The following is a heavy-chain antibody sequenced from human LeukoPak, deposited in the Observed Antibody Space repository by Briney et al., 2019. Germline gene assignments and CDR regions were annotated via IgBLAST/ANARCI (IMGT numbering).Heavy chain of an antibody. CDR2: IKQDGSEK. CDR1: GFTFSSYW. J-gene: IGHJ3*02. V-gene: IGHV3-7*01. D-gene: IGHD6-19*01. Sequence: GESLKISCAASGFTFSSYWMSWVRQAPGKGLEWVANIKQDGSEKYYVDSVKGRFTISRDNAKNSLYLQMNSLRAEDTAVYYCARPQYSSGYDAFDIWGQGTMVTVSS. CDR3: ARPQYSSGYDAFDI.